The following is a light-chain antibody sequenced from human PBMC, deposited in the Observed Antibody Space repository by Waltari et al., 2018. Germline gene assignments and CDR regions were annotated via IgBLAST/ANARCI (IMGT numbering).Light chain of an antibody. CDR1: QSVSNTY. CDR2: AAS. Sequence: ETVLTQSPGTLFFSPGERVTLSCRASQSVSNTYLAWYQHKPGQPPRVLIYAASSRAPGIPDRFSGSGSGTDFTLTISRLEPEDFAVYYCQHYDTSPSITFGHGTRLEI. CDR3: QHYDTSPSIT. V-gene: IGKV3-20*01. J-gene: IGKJ5*01.